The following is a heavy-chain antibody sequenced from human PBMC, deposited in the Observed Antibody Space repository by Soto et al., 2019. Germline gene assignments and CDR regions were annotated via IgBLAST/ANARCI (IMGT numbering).Heavy chain of an antibody. V-gene: IGHV4-31*03. Sequence: QVQLQESGPGLVKPSQTLSLTCTVSGGSISSGGYYWSWIRQHPGKGLEWIGYIYYSGSTYYNPSLKSRVTITVDTSKTQFSLKLGSVTAADTAVYYCARSATSYDILTGYYTDYFDYWGQGTLVTVSS. CDR3: ARSATSYDILTGYYTDYFDY. CDR1: GGSISSGGYY. J-gene: IGHJ4*02. D-gene: IGHD3-9*01. CDR2: IYYSGST.